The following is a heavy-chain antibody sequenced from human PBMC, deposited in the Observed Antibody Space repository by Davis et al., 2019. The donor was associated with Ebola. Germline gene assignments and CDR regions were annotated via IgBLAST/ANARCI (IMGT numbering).Heavy chain of an antibody. CDR3: ARDSGSGWSYYYGMDV. CDR1: GFTFSSYW. V-gene: IGHV3-48*02. J-gene: IGHJ6*02. D-gene: IGHD6-19*01. CDR2: ISSSSSTI. Sequence: GESLKISCAASGFTFSSYWMSWVRQAPGKGLEWVSYISSSSSTIYYADSVKGRFTISRDNTKNSLYLQMNSLRDEDTAVYYCARDSGSGWSYYYGMDVWGQGTTVTVSS.